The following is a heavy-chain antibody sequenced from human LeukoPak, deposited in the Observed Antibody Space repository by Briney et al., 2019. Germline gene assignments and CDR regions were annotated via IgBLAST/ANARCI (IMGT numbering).Heavy chain of an antibody. CDR1: GGSISSNDYY. CDR2: IYYSGST. Sequence: PSQTLSLTCTVSGGSISSNDYYWDWIRQPPGMGLEYIGSIYYSGSTYYNPSLKSRVTISVDTSKNQFSLKLSSVTAADTAVYYCARHRGSSSLFDYWGQGTLVTVSS. J-gene: IGHJ4*02. CDR3: ARHRGSSSLFDY. D-gene: IGHD6-6*01. V-gene: IGHV4-39*01.